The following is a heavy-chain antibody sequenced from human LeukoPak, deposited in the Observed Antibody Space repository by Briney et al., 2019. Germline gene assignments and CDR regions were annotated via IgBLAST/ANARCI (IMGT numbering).Heavy chain of an antibody. Sequence: SGGSLRLSCAASGFTFSSYGLNWVRQAPGKGLEWVSVISGSGGSTYYADSVKGRFTISRDNSKNTLYLQMNSLRAEDTAVYYCANRIPIHWGQGTLVTVSS. CDR2: ISGSGGST. J-gene: IGHJ4*02. V-gene: IGHV3-23*01. CDR3: ANRIPIH. CDR1: GFTFSSYG.